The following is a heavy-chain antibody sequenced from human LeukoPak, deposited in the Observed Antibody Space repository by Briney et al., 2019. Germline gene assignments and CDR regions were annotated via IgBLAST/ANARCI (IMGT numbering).Heavy chain of an antibody. Sequence: KPSETLSLTCTVSGGSISTYYWSWIRQHPGKGLEWIGYIYYSGSTYYNPSLKSRVTISVDTSKNQFSLKLSSVTAADTAVYYCAREGGRDGYNLLDYWGQGTLVTVSS. D-gene: IGHD5-24*01. J-gene: IGHJ4*02. CDR3: AREGGRDGYNLLDY. V-gene: IGHV4-59*06. CDR2: IYYSGST. CDR1: GGSISTYY.